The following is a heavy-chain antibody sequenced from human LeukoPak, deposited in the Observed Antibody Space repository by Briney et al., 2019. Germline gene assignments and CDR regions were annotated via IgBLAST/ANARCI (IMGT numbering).Heavy chain of an antibody. CDR3: AKDPYCSSTSCYEPGMDV. V-gene: IGHV3-30*18. CDR2: ISYDGTIK. D-gene: IGHD2-2*01. Sequence: PGGSLRLSCAASGFTFSSYGMHWVRKAPGKGLDWVALISYDGTIKYYADSVKGRFTISRDNSKNTLYLQMNSLRAVDTAVYYCAKDPYCSSTSCYEPGMDVWGQGTTVTVYS. J-gene: IGHJ6*02. CDR1: GFTFSSYG.